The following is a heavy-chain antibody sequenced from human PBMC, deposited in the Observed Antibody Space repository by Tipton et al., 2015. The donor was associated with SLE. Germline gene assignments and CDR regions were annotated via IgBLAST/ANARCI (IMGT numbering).Heavy chain of an antibody. CDR2: INHSGST. CDR3: ASRITIFGVVGHH. V-gene: IGHV4-30-2*05. D-gene: IGHD3-3*01. Sequence: TLSLTCTVSGGSISRGGYIWSWIRQPPGKGLEWIGEINHSGSTNYHPSLKSRVTISVDTSKNQFSLKLSSVTAADTAVFYCASRITIFGVVGHHWGQGTLVPFST. CDR1: GGSISRGGYI. J-gene: IGHJ5*02.